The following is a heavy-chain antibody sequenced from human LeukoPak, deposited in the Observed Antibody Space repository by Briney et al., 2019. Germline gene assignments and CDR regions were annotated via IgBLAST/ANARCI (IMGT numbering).Heavy chain of an antibody. V-gene: IGHV4-34*01. CDR3: ARGPPTSYYDGDGYYSFDD. CDR2: INHSGST. CDR1: GGSFSGYF. J-gene: IGHJ4*02. D-gene: IGHD3-22*01. Sequence: ASETLSLTCAVYGGSFSGYFWTWIRQPPGKGLEWIGEINHSGSTNYNPSLKSRVTISVDTSRNQFSLKLSSVTAADSAVYYCARGPPTSYYDGDGYYSFDDWGQGTLVTVSS.